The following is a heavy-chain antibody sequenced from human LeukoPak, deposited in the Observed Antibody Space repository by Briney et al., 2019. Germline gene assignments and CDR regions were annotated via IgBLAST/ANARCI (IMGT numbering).Heavy chain of an antibody. CDR2: INHSGST. CDR3: ARSFSSMAPDY. D-gene: IGHD2/OR15-2a*01. CDR1: GGSFSGYY. Sequence: SETLSLTCAVYGGSFSGYYWSWIRQPPGKGLEWIGEINHSGSTNYNPSLKSRVTISVDTSKNQFSLKLSSVTAADTAVYYCARSFSSMAPDYWGQGTLVTVSS. V-gene: IGHV4-34*09. J-gene: IGHJ4*02.